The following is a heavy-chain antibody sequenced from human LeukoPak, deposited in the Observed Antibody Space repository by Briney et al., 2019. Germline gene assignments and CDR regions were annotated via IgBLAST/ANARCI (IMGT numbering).Heavy chain of an antibody. CDR1: GGTFSSYA. V-gene: IGHV1-69*06. CDR3: ARDSVYCGGDCYFAKSYYFDY. CDR2: IIPIFGTA. D-gene: IGHD2-21*02. Sequence: GASVKVSCKASGGTFSSYAISWVRQAPGQGLEWMGGIIPIFGTANYAQKFQGRVTITADKSTSTAYMELSSLRSEDTAVYYCARDSVYCGGDCYFAKSYYFDYWGQGTLVTVSS. J-gene: IGHJ4*02.